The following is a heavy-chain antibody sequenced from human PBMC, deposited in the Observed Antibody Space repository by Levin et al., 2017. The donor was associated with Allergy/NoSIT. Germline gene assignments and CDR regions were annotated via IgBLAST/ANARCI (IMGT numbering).Heavy chain of an antibody. J-gene: IGHJ3*02. D-gene: IGHD2-2*01. CDR2: INSDGSSI. CDR1: GFTFSSYW. V-gene: IGHV3-74*01. Sequence: GSLRLSCAASGFTFSSYWMHWVRQAPGKGLGWVSRINSDGSSISYADSVKGRFTISRDNAKNTLYLQMNSLRAEDMAVYYCAGESTSAFDIWGQGTMVTVSS. CDR3: AGESTSAFDI.